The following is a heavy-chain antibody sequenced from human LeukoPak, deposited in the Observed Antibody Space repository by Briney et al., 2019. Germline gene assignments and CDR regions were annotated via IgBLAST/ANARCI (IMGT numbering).Heavy chain of an antibody. J-gene: IGHJ5*02. D-gene: IGHD1-26*01. V-gene: IGHV4-61*05. CDR1: GGSISSSSYY. CDR3: ARGMKGGGVHPPPYDNWFDP. CDR2: IYYSGSA. Sequence: SSETLSLTCTVSGGSISSSSYYWGWIRQPPGKGLEWIGYIYYSGSANYNPSLKSRVTISVDTSKNQFSLKLSSVTAADTAVYYCARGMKGGGVHPPPYDNWFDPWGQGTLVTVSS.